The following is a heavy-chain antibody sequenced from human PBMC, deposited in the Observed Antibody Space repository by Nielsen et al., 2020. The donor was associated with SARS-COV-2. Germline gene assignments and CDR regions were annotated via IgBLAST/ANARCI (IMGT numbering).Heavy chain of an antibody. CDR2: INSDGSST. D-gene: IGHD6-19*01. V-gene: IGHV3-74*01. J-gene: IGHJ4*02. Sequence: WIRQPPGKGLVWVSRINSDGSSTSYADSVKGRFTISRDNAKNTLYLQMNSLRAEDTAVYCCARVLRYIAVAGNSNYYFDYWGQGTLVTVSS. CDR3: ARVLRYIAVAGNSNYYFDY.